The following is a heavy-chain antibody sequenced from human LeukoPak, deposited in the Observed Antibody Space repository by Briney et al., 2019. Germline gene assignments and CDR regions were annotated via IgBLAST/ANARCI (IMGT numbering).Heavy chain of an antibody. CDR2: IYHSGST. CDR1: GGSISSSNW. J-gene: IGHJ5*02. D-gene: IGHD2-15*01. Sequence: SGTLSLTCAVSGGSISSSNWWSWVRQPPGKGLEWIGEIYHSGSTNYNPSLKSRVTISVDTSKNQFSLKLSSVTAADTAVYYCARDSGELGFDPWGQGTLVTVSS. V-gene: IGHV4-4*02. CDR3: ARDSGELGFDP.